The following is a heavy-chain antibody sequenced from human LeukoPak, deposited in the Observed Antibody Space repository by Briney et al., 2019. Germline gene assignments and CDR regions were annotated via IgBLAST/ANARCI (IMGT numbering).Heavy chain of an antibody. V-gene: IGHV3-23*01. Sequence: PGGSLRLPCAASGFTFSSYAMSWVRQAPGKGLEWVSAISGSGGSTYYADSVEGRFTISRDNSKNTLYLQMNSLRAEDTAVYYCAKVYGDYEGDNWFDPWGQGTLVTVSS. CDR3: AKVYGDYEGDNWFDP. CDR2: ISGSGGST. J-gene: IGHJ5*02. D-gene: IGHD4-17*01. CDR1: GFTFSSYA.